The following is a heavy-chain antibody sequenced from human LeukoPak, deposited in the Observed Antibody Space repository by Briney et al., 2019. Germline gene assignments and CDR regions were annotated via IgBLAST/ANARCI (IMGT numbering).Heavy chain of an antibody. D-gene: IGHD4-23*01. CDR1: GFTFSSYW. J-gene: IGHJ4*02. CDR2: IASDGSST. Sequence: GGSLRLSCAASGFTFSSYWMNWVRQAPGKGLVWVSRIASDGSSTTYADSVKGRSSISRDNAKNTLYLQMNSLRVEDTAAYYCARGRPHGNDYWGQGTLVTVSS. CDR3: ARGRPHGNDY. V-gene: IGHV3-74*01.